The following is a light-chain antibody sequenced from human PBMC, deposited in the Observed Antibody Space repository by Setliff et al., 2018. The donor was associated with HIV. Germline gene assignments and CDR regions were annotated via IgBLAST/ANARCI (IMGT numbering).Light chain of an antibody. CDR1: SSDVGGYSY. CDR2: EVS. V-gene: IGLV2-14*03. J-gene: IGLJ3*02. Sequence: QSVLAQPASVSGSLGQSITISCTGTSSDVGGYSYVSWYQQHPGKAPKFIIYEVSNRPLGVSNRFSGSKSGNTASLTISGLQADDEADYYCFSYTTSKILVFGGGTKVTVL. CDR3: FSYTTSKILV.